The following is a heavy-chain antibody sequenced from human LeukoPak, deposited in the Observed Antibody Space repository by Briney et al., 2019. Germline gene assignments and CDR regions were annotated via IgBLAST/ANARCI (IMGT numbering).Heavy chain of an antibody. D-gene: IGHD3-3*01. CDR3: AKDGDFWSGLPSGAFDI. V-gene: IGHV3-30*02. Sequence: GGSLRLSCAASGFTFSSYGMHWVRQAPGKGLEWVAFIRYDGSNKYYADSVKGRFTISRDNSKNTLYLQMNSLRAEDTAVYYCAKDGDFWSGLPSGAFDIWGQGTMVTVSS. CDR1: GFTFSSYG. J-gene: IGHJ3*02. CDR2: IRYDGSNK.